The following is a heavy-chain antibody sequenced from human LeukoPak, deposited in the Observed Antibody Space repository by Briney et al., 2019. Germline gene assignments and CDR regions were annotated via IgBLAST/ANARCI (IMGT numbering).Heavy chain of an antibody. CDR1: GYTFTSYY. V-gene: IGHV1-46*01. Sequence: RASVKVSCKTSGYTFTSYYMRWVRQAPGQGLEWMGIINPSGGSTSYAQKFQGRVTMTKDTSTSTVYMELSSLRSDDTAVYYCARAEGGQWLHFDYWGQGTLVTVSS. CDR2: INPSGGST. CDR3: ARAEGGQWLHFDY. D-gene: IGHD5-12*01. J-gene: IGHJ4*02.